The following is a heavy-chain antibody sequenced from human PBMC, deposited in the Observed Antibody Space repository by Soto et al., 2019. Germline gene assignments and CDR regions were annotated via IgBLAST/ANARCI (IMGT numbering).Heavy chain of an antibody. D-gene: IGHD2-15*01. CDR2: IWYDGSNK. Sequence: QVQLVESGGGVVQPGRSLRLSCAASGFTFSSYGMHWVRQAPGKGLEWVAVIWYDGSNKYYADSVKGRFTISRDNSKKAGYLQMNSLRAEDTAVYYCAREGTYCSGGSCYPHFDYWGQGTLVTVSS. CDR3: AREGTYCSGGSCYPHFDY. CDR1: GFTFSSYG. J-gene: IGHJ4*02. V-gene: IGHV3-33*01.